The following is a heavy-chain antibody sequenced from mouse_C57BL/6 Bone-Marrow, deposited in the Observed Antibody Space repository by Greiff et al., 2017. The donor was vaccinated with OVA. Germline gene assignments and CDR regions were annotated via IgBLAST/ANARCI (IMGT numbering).Heavy chain of an antibody. CDR1: GYTFTSYW. Sequence: VQLQQSGTVLARPGASVKMSCKTSGYTFTSYWMHWVKQRPGQGLEWLGAIYPGNSDTSYNQKFKGKAKLTAVTSASTAYMELSSLTNEDSAVYYCTRSSDGYPYYYAMDYWGQGTSVTVSS. CDR3: TRSSDGYPYYYAMDY. D-gene: IGHD2-3*01. V-gene: IGHV1-5*01. J-gene: IGHJ4*01. CDR2: IYPGNSDT.